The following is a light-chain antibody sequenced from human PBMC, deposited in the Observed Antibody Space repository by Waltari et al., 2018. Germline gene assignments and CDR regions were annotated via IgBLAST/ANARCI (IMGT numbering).Light chain of an antibody. Sequence: DIQMTQSPSSLSASVGDRITITCRASQSILTYLNWYQQKPGKAPDLLISLTSILQSGVPSRFSGSGSGTDFTLTISSLQPEDFATYYCQQSYSTPRTFGQGTKVEFK. V-gene: IGKV1-39*01. CDR3: QQSYSTPRT. J-gene: IGKJ1*01. CDR2: LTS. CDR1: QSILTY.